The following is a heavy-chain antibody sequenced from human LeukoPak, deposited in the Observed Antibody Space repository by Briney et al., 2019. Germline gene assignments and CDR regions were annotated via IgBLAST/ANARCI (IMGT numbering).Heavy chain of an antibody. CDR3: ARDRPNYYGSDGHYYRRDGDY. V-gene: IGHV3-7*03. CDR2: IKQDGSEK. Sequence: GGSLRLSCAASGFTFSSYWMSWVRQAPGKGLEWVANIKQDGSEKYYVDSVKGRFTISRDNAKNSLYLQMNSLRAEDTAVYYCARDRPNYYGSDGHYYRRDGDYWGRGTLVSVSS. D-gene: IGHD3-22*01. CDR1: GFTFSSYW. J-gene: IGHJ4*02.